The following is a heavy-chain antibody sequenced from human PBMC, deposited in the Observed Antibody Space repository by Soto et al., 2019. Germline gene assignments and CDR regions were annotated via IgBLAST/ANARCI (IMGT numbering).Heavy chain of an antibody. V-gene: IGHV3-13*01. J-gene: IGHJ6*02. D-gene: IGHD3-9*01. Sequence: GGSLRLSCAASGFTFSSYDMHWVRQATGKGLEWVSAIGTAGDTYYPGSVKGRFTISRENAKNSLYLQMNSLRAEDTAVYYCARDSRPGYPIKGAYYYYGMDVWGQGTTVTVSS. CDR2: IGTAGDT. CDR3: ARDSRPGYPIKGAYYYYGMDV. CDR1: GFTFSSYD.